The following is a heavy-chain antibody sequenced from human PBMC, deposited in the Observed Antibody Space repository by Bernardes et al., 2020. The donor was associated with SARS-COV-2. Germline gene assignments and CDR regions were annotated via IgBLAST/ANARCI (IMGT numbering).Heavy chain of an antibody. Sequence: GGSLRLSCVASGFDFRNYGIHWVRQAPGKGLEWVAHIFYDGNTKYYGDSVKGRFSISRDNSENTVYLQMDSLRVEDTAVYFCWSTVTRGQDGRDVWGHGTTVSVSS. CDR2: IFYDGNTK. J-gene: IGHJ6*02. CDR3: WSTVTRGQDGRDV. V-gene: IGHV3-33*08. CDR1: GFDFRNYG. D-gene: IGHD4-17*01.